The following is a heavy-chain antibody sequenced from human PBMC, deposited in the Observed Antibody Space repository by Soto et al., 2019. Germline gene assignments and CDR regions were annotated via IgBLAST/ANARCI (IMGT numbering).Heavy chain of an antibody. CDR1: GGYFSGYY. CDR3: ARTMTTVTTLGMDV. V-gene: IGHV4-34*02. Sequence: QVQLQQWGAGLLKPSQTLTLTCSVYGGYFSGYYWSWIRQSPVKGLEWIGLVNLGGNTNYSPPLKSRATISIDVSKNQFSLSLTSLSAADSAVSFCARTMTTVTTLGMDVWGQGTTVTVTS. CDR2: VNLGGNT. D-gene: IGHD4-4*01. J-gene: IGHJ6*02.